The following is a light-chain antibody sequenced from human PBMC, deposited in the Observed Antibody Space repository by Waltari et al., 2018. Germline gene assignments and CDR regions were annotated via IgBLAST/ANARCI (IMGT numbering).Light chain of an antibody. CDR3: QQNDNLPPYT. J-gene: IGKJ2*01. CDR1: QDISNY. Sequence: DIQMTQSPSSLSASVGDRVTITCQASQDISNYLNCYQQKPGKAPKHLIYDASKLETGVPSRFDGSGSGTDFTFTISSLQPEDIATYYCQQNDNLPPYTFGQGTKLEIK. V-gene: IGKV1-33*01. CDR2: DAS.